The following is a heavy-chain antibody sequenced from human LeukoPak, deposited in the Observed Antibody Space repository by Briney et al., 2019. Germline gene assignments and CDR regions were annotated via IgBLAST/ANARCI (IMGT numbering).Heavy chain of an antibody. V-gene: IGHV1-69*05. CDR1: GGTFSSYA. CDR2: LIPIFDTA. CDR3: ARSPRIQYDFWSGYDPPDYYYYYMDV. D-gene: IGHD3-3*01. J-gene: IGHJ6*03. Sequence: SVKVSYKASGGTFSSYAISWVRQPPGQGLEWMGGLIPIFDTANHAQKFQGRVTITTNESTSTAYMELSSLRSEDTAVYYCARSPRIQYDFWSGYDPPDYYYYYMDVWGKGTTVTVSS.